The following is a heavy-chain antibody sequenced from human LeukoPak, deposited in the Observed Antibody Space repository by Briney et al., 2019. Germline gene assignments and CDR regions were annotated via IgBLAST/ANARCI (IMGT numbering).Heavy chain of an antibody. J-gene: IGHJ4*02. CDR3: TTDDYYDSSGYRPGFDC. CDR2: IKSKTGGRRT. D-gene: IGHD3-22*01. CDR1: GFTFSNAW. V-gene: IGHV3-15*01. Sequence: GGSLRLSWAASGFTFSNAWMSWVRQAPWKGLEWVGRIKSKTGGRRTDYAAPVKGRFTISRDDLKNTLSLQMTSLKPEDTAVYYCTTDDYYDSSGYRPGFDCWGQGTLVTVSS.